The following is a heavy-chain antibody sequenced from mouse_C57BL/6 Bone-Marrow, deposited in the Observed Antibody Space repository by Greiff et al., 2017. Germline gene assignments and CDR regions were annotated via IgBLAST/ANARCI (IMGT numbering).Heavy chain of an antibody. D-gene: IGHD2-5*01. CDR3: AGYYYSKGVFAY. J-gene: IGHJ3*01. Sequence: EVKLMESGGGLVKPGGSLKLSCAASGFTFSSYAMSWVRQTPEKRLEWVATISDGGSYTYYPDNVKGRFTISRDNAKNNLYLQMSHLKSEDTAMYYCAGYYYSKGVFAYWGQGTLVTVSA. V-gene: IGHV5-4*03. CDR1: GFTFSSYA. CDR2: ISDGGSYT.